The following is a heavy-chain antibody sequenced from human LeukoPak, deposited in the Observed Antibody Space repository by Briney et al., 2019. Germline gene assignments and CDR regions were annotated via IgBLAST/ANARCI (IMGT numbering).Heavy chain of an antibody. CDR3: ARGSRRFDP. CDR1: GGSFSDYY. Sequence: SETLSLTCAVYGGSFSDYYWSWIRQPPGKGLEWIGEINHSGSTNYNPSLKSRVTISVDTSKNQFSLKLSSVTAADTAVYYCARGSRRFDPWGQGTLVTVSS. V-gene: IGHV4-34*01. CDR2: INHSGST. J-gene: IGHJ5*02.